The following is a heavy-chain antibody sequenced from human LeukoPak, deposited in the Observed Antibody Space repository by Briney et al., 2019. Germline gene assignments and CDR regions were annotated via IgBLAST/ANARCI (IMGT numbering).Heavy chain of an antibody. D-gene: IGHD1-26*01. CDR3: ARGAQWELPPYYYYGMDV. Sequence: PGGSLRLSCAASGFTFSTYSMNWVRQAPGKGLEWVSSISRTSAYIYYAGSVKGRFTISRDDSKNSLFLQMNSLRAEDTALYYCARGAQWELPPYYYYGMDVWGQGTTVTVSS. V-gene: IGHV3-21*04. J-gene: IGHJ6*02. CDR2: ISRTSAYI. CDR1: GFTFSTYS.